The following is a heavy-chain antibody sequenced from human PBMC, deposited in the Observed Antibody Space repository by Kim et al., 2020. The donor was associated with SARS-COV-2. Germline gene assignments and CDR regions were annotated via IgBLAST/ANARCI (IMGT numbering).Heavy chain of an antibody. CDR1: GFTFSSYA. D-gene: IGHD3-10*01. CDR3: AKRFVLLWFGEENYFDS. Sequence: GGSLRLSCAASGFTFSSYAMSWVRQAPGKGLEWVSAISGSGGSTYYADSVKGRFTISRDNSKNTLYLQMNSLRAEDTAVYYCAKRFVLLWFGEENYFDSWGQGTLVTPSS. J-gene: IGHJ4*02. V-gene: IGHV3-23*01. CDR2: ISGSGGST.